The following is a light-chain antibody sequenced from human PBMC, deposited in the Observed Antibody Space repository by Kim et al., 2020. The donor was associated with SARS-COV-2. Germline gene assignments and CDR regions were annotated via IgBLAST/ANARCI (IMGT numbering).Light chain of an antibody. CDR3: QQSDTSPFT. CDR2: DTS. Sequence: EIVLTQSPGTLSLSPGDRATLSCRASQNIDGSYLAWYQQKPGQAPRLLIYDTSSRDTGIPDRFSGSGSGTDFTLTISRLEPEDFAVYYCQQSDTSPFTFGPGTKVDIK. J-gene: IGKJ3*01. CDR1: QNIDGSY. V-gene: IGKV3-20*01.